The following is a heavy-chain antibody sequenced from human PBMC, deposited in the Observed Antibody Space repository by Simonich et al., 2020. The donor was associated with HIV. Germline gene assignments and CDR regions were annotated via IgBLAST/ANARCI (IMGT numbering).Heavy chain of an antibody. V-gene: IGHV4-59*08. D-gene: IGHD3-22*01. Sequence: QVQLQESCPGLVKPSETLSLTCTVSGGSISSYYWSWIRQPPGKGLEWIGYIDYSGSTNYNPSLKSRVTISVATSKNQFSLKLSSVTAADTAVYYCARRNWDDSSGYYRDAFDIWGQGTMVTVSS. CDR1: GGSISSYY. CDR3: ARRNWDDSSGYYRDAFDI. J-gene: IGHJ3*02. CDR2: IDYSGST.